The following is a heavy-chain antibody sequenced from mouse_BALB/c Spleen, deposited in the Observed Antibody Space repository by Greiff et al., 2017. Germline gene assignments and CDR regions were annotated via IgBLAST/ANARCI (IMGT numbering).Heavy chain of an antibody. V-gene: IGHV1S126*01. Sequence: VQLQQSGPQLVRPGASVKISCKASGYSFTSYWMHWVKQRPGQGLEWIGMIDPSDSETRLNQKFKDKATLTVDKSSSTAYMQLSSPTSEDSAVYYCAREGTTVSYYYAMDYWGQGTSVTVSS. CDR2: IDPSDSET. J-gene: IGHJ4*01. CDR3: AREGTTVSYYYAMDY. CDR1: GYSFTSYW. D-gene: IGHD1-1*01.